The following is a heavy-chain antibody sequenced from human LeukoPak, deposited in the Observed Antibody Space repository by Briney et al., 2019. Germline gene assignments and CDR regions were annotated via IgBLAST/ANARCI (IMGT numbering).Heavy chain of an antibody. D-gene: IGHD3-10*01. Sequence: SGPALVKPTQTLTLTCTFSGFSLSTSGMCVSWIRQPPGKALEWLALIDWDDDKYYSTSLKTRLTISKDTSKNQVVLTMTNMDPVDTATYYCARRVTTMVRGVPYGAFDIWGQGTMVTVSS. CDR1: GFSLSTSGMC. CDR3: ARRVTTMVRGVPYGAFDI. CDR2: IDWDDDK. V-gene: IGHV2-70*01. J-gene: IGHJ3*02.